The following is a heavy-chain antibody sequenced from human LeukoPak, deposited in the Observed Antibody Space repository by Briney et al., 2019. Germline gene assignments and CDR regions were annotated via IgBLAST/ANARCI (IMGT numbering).Heavy chain of an antibody. D-gene: IGHD1-20*01. J-gene: IGHJ4*02. CDR3: ARHPVYNWNPTPFDY. CDR1: GYSFTSYW. V-gene: IGHV5-10-1*01. Sequence: GESLKISCKGSGYSFTSYWISWVRQMPGKGLEWMGRIDPSDSYTNYSPSFQGHVTISADKSISTAYLQWSSLKASDTAMYYCARHPVYNWNPTPFDYWGQGTLVTVSS. CDR2: IDPSDSYT.